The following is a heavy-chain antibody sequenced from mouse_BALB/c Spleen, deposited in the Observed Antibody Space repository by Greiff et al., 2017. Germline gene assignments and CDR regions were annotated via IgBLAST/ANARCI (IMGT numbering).Heavy chain of an antibody. CDR2: IYPGNSDT. V-gene: IGHV1-5*01. Sequence: VQLKQSGTVLARPGASVKMSCKASGYTFTSYWMHWVKQRPGQGLEWIGAIYPGNSDTSYNQKFKGKAKLTAVTSTSTAYMELSSLTNEDSAVYYCTRHDGFYYAMDYWGQGTSVTVSS. CDR1: GYTFTSYW. CDR3: TRHDGFYYAMDY. J-gene: IGHJ4*01. D-gene: IGHD1-2*01.